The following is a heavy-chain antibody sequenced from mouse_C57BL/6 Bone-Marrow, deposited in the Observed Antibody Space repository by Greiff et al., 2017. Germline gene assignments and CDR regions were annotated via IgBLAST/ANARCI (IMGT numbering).Heavy chain of an antibody. CDR2: IYPRSGNT. D-gene: IGHD1-1*01. V-gene: IGHV1-81*01. CDR1: GYTFTSYG. J-gene: IGHJ4*01. Sequence: QVQLQQSGAELARPGASVKLSCKASGYTFTSYGISWVKQRTGQGLEWIGEIYPRSGNTYYNEKFKGKATLTADKSSSTAYMELRSLTSEDSAVYFCARGDYGSFYAMDYWGQGTAVTVSS. CDR3: ARGDYGSFYAMDY.